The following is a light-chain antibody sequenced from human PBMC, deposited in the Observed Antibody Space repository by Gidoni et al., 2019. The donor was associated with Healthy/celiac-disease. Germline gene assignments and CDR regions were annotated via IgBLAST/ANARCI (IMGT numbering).Light chain of an antibody. Sequence: EIVVTQSTATLSLSPGERATLSCRASQSVSSYLAWYQQKPGQAPRLLIYDASNRATGIPARFSGSGSGTDFTLTISSLELEDFAVYYCQQRSNWPPRFTFGPGTKVDIK. J-gene: IGKJ3*01. CDR1: QSVSSY. V-gene: IGKV3-11*01. CDR2: DAS. CDR3: QQRSNWPPRFT.